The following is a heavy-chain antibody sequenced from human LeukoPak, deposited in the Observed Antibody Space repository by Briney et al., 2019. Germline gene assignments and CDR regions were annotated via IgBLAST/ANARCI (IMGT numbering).Heavy chain of an antibody. V-gene: IGHV3-72*01. CDR3: ARDWRGGLFDY. CDR1: GFTVSSNY. J-gene: IGHJ4*02. Sequence: PGGSLRLSCAASGFTVSSNYMDWVRQAPGKGLEWVGRIRNRVDSYTTEHAASVKGRFTISRDDSKNSLYLQMNSLKTEDTAVYYCARDWRGGLFDYWGQGTLVTVSS. D-gene: IGHD3-16*01. CDR2: IRNRVDSYTT.